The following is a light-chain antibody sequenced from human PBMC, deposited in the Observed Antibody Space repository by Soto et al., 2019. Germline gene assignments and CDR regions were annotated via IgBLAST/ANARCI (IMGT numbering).Light chain of an antibody. CDR1: HIITNNY. J-gene: IGKJ5*01. CDR3: QQYGISIA. V-gene: IGKV3-20*01. Sequence: EIVLTQSPGTLSLSPGEGAILSCRASHIITNNYLAWYQQKPGQAPRLLTYGASSRATGIPDRFSGGGSGTDFPPTVTRLEPEDFSVYYCQQYGISIAFGQGTRLEI. CDR2: GAS.